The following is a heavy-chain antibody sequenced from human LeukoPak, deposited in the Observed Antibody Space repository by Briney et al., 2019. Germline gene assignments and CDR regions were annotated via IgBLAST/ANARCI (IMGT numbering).Heavy chain of an antibody. CDR2: ISSSSSYI. D-gene: IGHD1-26*01. CDR3: ARDDASIVGQPPGFDP. Sequence: GGSLRLSCAASGFTFSSYSMNWVRQAPGKGLKWVSSISSSSSYIYYADSVKGRFTISRDNAKNSLYLQMNSLRAEDTAVYYCARDDASIVGQPPGFDPWGQGTLVTVSS. J-gene: IGHJ5*02. CDR1: GFTFSSYS. V-gene: IGHV3-21*01.